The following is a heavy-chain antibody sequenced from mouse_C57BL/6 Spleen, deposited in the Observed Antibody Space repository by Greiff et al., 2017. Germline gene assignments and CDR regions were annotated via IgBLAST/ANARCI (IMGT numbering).Heavy chain of an antibody. CDR2: IDPSDSYT. CDR3: ARSDGSSPAWFAY. CDR1: GYTFTSYW. Sequence: VQLQQPGAELVMPGASVKLSCKASGYTFTSYWMHWVKQRPGQGLEWIGEIDPSDSYTNYNQKFKGKSTLTVDKSSSTAYMQLSSLTSEDSAVYYCARSDGSSPAWFAYWGQGTLVTVS. D-gene: IGHD1-1*01. V-gene: IGHV1-69*01. J-gene: IGHJ3*01.